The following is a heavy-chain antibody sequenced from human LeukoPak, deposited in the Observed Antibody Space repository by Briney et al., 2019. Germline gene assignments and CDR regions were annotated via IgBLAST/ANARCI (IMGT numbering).Heavy chain of an antibody. D-gene: IGHD2-15*01. CDR1: GGTFSSYA. CDR3: ARAPCSGGSCYLPGAFDI. J-gene: IGHJ3*02. CDR2: IIPIFGTA. V-gene: IGHV1-69*01. Sequence: GASVKVSCKASGGTFSSYAISWVRQAPGQGLEWMGGIIPIFGTANYAQKFQGRVTITADESTSTAYMELSSLRSEDTAVYYCARAPCSGGSCYLPGAFDIWGQGTVVTVSS.